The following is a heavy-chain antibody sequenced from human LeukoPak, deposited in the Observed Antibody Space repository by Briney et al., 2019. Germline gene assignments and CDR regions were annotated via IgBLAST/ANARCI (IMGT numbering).Heavy chain of an antibody. Sequence: SETLSLTCTVSGASISSYYCNWIRQPPGKGLEWIGYIYYTGSTNHNPSLKSRVSISVDTSKNQFSLKLNSVTTADTAMYYCAREHNFWSNYYRDTYYFDYWGQGTLVTVSS. CDR2: IYYTGST. CDR3: AREHNFWSNYYRDTYYFDY. D-gene: IGHD3-3*01. V-gene: IGHV4-59*01. J-gene: IGHJ4*02. CDR1: GASISSYY.